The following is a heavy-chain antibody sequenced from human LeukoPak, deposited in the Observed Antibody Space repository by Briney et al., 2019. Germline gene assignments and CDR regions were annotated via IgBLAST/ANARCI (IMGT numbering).Heavy chain of an antibody. CDR3: ARGVDGSGSNWFDP. J-gene: IGHJ5*02. D-gene: IGHD3-10*01. V-gene: IGHV4-30-4*07. CDR1: GVAISRGGYA. Sequence: SETLCLTCAVSGVAISRGGYAWNWIRQPPGKGLEWIAYIYHSGTTYYNPSLKSRATISVDTSKNQFSLKLSSVTAADTAVYYCARGVDGSGSNWFDPWGQGTLVTVSS. CDR2: IYHSGTT.